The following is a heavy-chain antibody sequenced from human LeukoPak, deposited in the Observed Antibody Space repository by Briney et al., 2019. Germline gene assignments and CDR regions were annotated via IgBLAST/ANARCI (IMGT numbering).Heavy chain of an antibody. CDR1: GGSISSGGYY. J-gene: IGHJ5*02. D-gene: IGHD3-3*01. Sequence: SQTLSLTCTVSGGSISSGGYYWSWIRQHPGKGLEWIGYIYYSGSTYYNPSLKSRVTISVDPSKNQFSLKLSSVTAADTAVYYCARGGYDFWSGYLYPNWFDPWGQGTLVTVSS. CDR2: IYYSGST. V-gene: IGHV4-31*03. CDR3: ARGGYDFWSGYLYPNWFDP.